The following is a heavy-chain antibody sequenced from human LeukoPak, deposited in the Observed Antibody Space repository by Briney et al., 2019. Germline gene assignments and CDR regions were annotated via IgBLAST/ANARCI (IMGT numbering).Heavy chain of an antibody. V-gene: IGHV1-69*05. CDR1: GGTFSSYA. D-gene: IGHD2-8*01. CDR2: IIPIFGTA. J-gene: IGHJ5*02. Sequence: GSSVKVSCKASGGTFSSYAINWVRQAPGQGLEWMGGIIPIFGTANYAQKFQGRVTITTDESTSTAHMELSSLRSEDTAVYYCARAELLGYCTNGVCYTGWFDPWGQGTLVTVSS. CDR3: ARAELLGYCTNGVCYTGWFDP.